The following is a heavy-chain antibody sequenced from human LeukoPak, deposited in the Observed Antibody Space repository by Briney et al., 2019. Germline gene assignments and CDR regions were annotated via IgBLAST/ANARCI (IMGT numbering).Heavy chain of an antibody. CDR1: GFTFSSYA. D-gene: IGHD4-11*01. V-gene: IGHV3-23*01. CDR3: AKDLTSYSTVADY. CDR2: ISGSGGST. Sequence: GGSLRLSCAASGFTFSSYAMSWVRQAPGKGLEWVSAISGSGGSTYYADSVKGRFTISRDNSKNTLYLQVNSLRAEDTAVYYCAKDLTSYSTVADYWGQGTLVTVSS. J-gene: IGHJ4*02.